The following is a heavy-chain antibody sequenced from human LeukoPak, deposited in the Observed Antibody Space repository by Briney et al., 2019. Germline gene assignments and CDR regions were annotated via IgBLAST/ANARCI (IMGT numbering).Heavy chain of an antibody. Sequence: ASVKVSCKASGYTFTGYYMHWVRQAPGQGLEWMGWINPNSGGTNYAQKFQGRGTMTRDTSISTAYMELSRLRSDDTAVYYCAREVEDYYDSSGCYFDYWGQGTLVTVSS. D-gene: IGHD3-22*01. J-gene: IGHJ4*02. CDR2: INPNSGGT. CDR3: AREVEDYYDSSGCYFDY. CDR1: GYTFTGYY. V-gene: IGHV1-2*02.